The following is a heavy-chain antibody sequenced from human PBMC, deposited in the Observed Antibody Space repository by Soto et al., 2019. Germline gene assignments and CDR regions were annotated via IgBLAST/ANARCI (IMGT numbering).Heavy chain of an antibody. Sequence: EVKLVESGGGLVQPGGSLRLSCAASGFTVNSDYMTWVRQAPGKGLEWVSVIHSGGSTYYADSVKGRFTISRDNSKNTVYLQMNSLRAEDTAVYYCARDSGYCTGGTCYRLSDYWGQGTLVTVSS. V-gene: IGHV3-66*01. D-gene: IGHD2-15*01. CDR2: IHSGGST. CDR3: ARDSGYCTGGTCYRLSDY. CDR1: GFTVNSDY. J-gene: IGHJ4*02.